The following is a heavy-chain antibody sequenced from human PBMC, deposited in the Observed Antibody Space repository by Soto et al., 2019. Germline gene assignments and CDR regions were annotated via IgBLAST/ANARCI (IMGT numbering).Heavy chain of an antibody. Sequence: GGSLRLSCVASDFTFSTYSMNWVRQAPGKGLEWVAYISATSNHIYYADSLKGRFTIPRDNAKSSLYPHMNSLRAEDTAVYFCARDSITIFGGGMDVWDQGTTVNVSS. CDR2: ISATSNHI. D-gene: IGHD3-3*01. J-gene: IGHJ6*02. CDR1: DFTFSTYS. V-gene: IGHV3-21*01. CDR3: ARDSITIFGGGMDV.